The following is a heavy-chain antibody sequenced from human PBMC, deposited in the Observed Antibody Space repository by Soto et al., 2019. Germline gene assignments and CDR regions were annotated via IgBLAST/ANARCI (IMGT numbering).Heavy chain of an antibody. CDR1: GFTFDDYA. CDR2: ISWNSGSI. Sequence: GGSLRLSCAASGFTFDDYAMHWVRQAPGKGLEWVSGISWNSGSIGYADSVKGRFTISRDNAKNSLYLQMNSLRAEDTALYYCAKDLGAFDCSSTSCYPGFDYWGQGTLVTVSS. J-gene: IGHJ4*02. CDR3: AKDLGAFDCSSTSCYPGFDY. D-gene: IGHD2-2*01. V-gene: IGHV3-9*01.